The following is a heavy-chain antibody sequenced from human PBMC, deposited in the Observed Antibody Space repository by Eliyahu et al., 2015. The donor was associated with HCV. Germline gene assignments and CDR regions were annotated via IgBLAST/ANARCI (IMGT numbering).Heavy chain of an antibody. D-gene: IGHD3-9*01. CDR1: GGSFSGYY. V-gene: IGHV4-34*01. CDR3: ARGRYFDWLLPSSWFDP. J-gene: IGHJ5*02. Sequence: QVHLQQWGAGLLKSSETLSLTCAVYGGSFSGYYWTWIRQPPGEGLEWIGEVNHRGSPKYSPSLKTRVTISVDTSKNQFSMKLFSVTAADTAVYYCARGRYFDWLLPSSWFDPWGRGTPVTVSS. CDR2: VNHRGSP.